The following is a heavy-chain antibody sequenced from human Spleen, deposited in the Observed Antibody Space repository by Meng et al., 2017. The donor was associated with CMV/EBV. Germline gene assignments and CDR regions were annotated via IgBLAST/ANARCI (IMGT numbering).Heavy chain of an antibody. J-gene: IGHJ4*02. V-gene: IGHV3-15*01. CDR3: TTEEPLHFSRPSHFDS. CDR1: GFTFSSYA. Sequence: GESLKISCAASGFTFSSYAMSWVRQAPGKGLEWVGRIKSKTDRGTTDYAAPVQGRFTISRDDSRNTLFLQMNSLKTEDTAVYYCTTEEPLHFSRPSHFDSWGQGALVTVSS. D-gene: IGHD2/OR15-2a*01. CDR2: IKSKTDRGTT.